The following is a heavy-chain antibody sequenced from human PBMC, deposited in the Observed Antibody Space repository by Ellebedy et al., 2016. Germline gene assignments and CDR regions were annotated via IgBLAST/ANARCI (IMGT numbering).Heavy chain of an antibody. CDR3: AKDISYGGNSGGDY. V-gene: IGHV3-9*01. D-gene: IGHD4-23*01. CDR1: GFTFDDYA. CDR2: ISWNSGSI. Sequence: GGSLRLSXAASGFTFDDYAMHWVRQAPGKGLEWVSGISWNSGSIGYADSVKGRFTISRDNAKNSLYLQMNSLRAEDTALYYCAKDISYGGNSGGDYWGQGTLVTVSS. J-gene: IGHJ4*02.